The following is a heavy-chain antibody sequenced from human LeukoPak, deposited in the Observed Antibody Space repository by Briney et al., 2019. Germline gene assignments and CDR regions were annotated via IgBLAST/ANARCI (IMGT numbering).Heavy chain of an antibody. J-gene: IGHJ6*03. D-gene: IGHD6-25*01. Sequence: GGSLRLSCAASGFTVSSNYMSWVRQAPGKGLEWVSVIYSGGSTYYADSVKGRFTISRDNSKNTLYLQMNSLRAEDTAVYYCAKDGSSAGYYYYMDVWGKGTTVTVSS. CDR2: IYSGGST. V-gene: IGHV3-53*05. CDR1: GFTVSSNY. CDR3: AKDGSSAGYYYYMDV.